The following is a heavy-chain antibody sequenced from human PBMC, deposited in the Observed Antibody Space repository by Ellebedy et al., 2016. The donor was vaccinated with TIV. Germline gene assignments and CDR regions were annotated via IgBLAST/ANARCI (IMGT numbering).Heavy chain of an antibody. J-gene: IGHJ6*02. Sequence: AASVKVSCKASGYTFTGYYMHWARQAPGQGLEWMGWINPNSGGTNYAQKFQGWVTMTRDTSISKAYMELSRLRSDDTAVYYCARDGGEGETTVTTFGDYYYYGMDVWGQGTTVTVSS. V-gene: IGHV1-2*04. D-gene: IGHD4-17*01. CDR1: GYTFTGYY. CDR2: INPNSGGT. CDR3: ARDGGEGETTVTTFGDYYYYGMDV.